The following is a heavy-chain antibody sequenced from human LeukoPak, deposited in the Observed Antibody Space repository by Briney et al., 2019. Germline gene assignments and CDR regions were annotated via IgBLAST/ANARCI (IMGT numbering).Heavy chain of an antibody. D-gene: IGHD3-22*01. CDR3: ARDSDDSSGYCLDY. CDR2: INPNSGGT. J-gene: IGHJ4*02. V-gene: IGHV1-2*06. CDR1: GYTFTGYY. Sequence: GASVKVSCKASGYTFTGYYMHWVRQAPGRGLEWMGRINPNSGGTNYAQKFQGRVTMTRDTSISTAYMELSRLRSDDTAVYYCARDSDDSSGYCLDYWGQGTLVTVSS.